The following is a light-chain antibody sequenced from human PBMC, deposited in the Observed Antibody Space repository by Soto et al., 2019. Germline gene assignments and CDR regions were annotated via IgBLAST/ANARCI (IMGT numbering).Light chain of an antibody. CDR3: MQATHWPPT. V-gene: IGKV2-30*01. CDR1: QSLVYSDGNAY. J-gene: IGKJ1*01. Sequence: DVVMTQSPLSLPVTLGQPASISCRSSQSLVYSDGNAYLNWFHQRPGQSPRRLIYRASNRDSGVPDRFSGCWSGTVFTLQIKGVEAEDVGVYCCMQATHWPPTFGRGTRVDIK. CDR2: RAS.